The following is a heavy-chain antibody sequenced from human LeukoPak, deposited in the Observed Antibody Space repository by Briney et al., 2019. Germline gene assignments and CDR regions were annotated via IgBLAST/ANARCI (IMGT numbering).Heavy chain of an antibody. D-gene: IGHD3-3*01. CDR2: IYYSGST. CDR1: GVSISSSSYY. V-gene: IGHV4-39*01. Sequence: PSETLSLTCTVSGVSISSSSYYWGWIRQPPGKGLEWIGSIYYSGSTYYNPSLKSRVTISVDTSKNQFSLKLSSVTAADTAVYYCARLRGIFGVVTYYMDVWGKGTTVTVSS. J-gene: IGHJ6*03. CDR3: ARLRGIFGVVTYYMDV.